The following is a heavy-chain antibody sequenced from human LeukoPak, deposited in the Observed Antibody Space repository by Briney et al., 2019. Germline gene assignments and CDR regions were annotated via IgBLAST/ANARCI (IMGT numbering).Heavy chain of an antibody. V-gene: IGHV4-59*01. Sequence: SSETLSLTCTVSGGSISSYYWSWIRQPPGKGLEWIGYIYYSGSTNYNPSLKSRVTISVDTSKNQFSLKLSSVTAADTAVYYCARQSEMATIVDYWGQGTLVTVSS. CDR1: GGSISSYY. D-gene: IGHD5-24*01. CDR3: ARQSEMATIVDY. J-gene: IGHJ4*02. CDR2: IYYSGST.